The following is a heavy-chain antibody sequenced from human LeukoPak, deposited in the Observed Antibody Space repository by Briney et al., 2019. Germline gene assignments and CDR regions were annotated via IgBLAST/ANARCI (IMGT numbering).Heavy chain of an antibody. CDR3: TTEETGTFDY. CDR2: IKSKTDGGTT. CDR1: GYTFTSYG. D-gene: IGHD1-7*01. V-gene: IGHV3-15*01. Sequence: SCKASGYTFTSYGISWVRQAPGKGLEWVGRIKSKTDGGTTDYAAPVKGRFTISRDDSKNTLYLQMNSLKTEDTAVYYCTTEETGTFDYWGQGTLVTVSS. J-gene: IGHJ4*02.